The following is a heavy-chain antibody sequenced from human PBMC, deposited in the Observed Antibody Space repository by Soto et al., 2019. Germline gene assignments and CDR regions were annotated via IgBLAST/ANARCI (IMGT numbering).Heavy chain of an antibody. D-gene: IGHD3-10*01. Sequence: LSLTCTVSGVSISSGGYYWSWILQHRVKGLEWIGNIYYSGRTYYNPSLKSRVILSVDTSKNHFSLTLRSVTAADSAMYYCASVIGGGSEYYFDFWGQGALVTVSS. J-gene: IGHJ4*02. V-gene: IGHV4-31*03. CDR1: GVSISSGGYY. CDR2: IYYSGRT. CDR3: ASVIGGGSEYYFDF.